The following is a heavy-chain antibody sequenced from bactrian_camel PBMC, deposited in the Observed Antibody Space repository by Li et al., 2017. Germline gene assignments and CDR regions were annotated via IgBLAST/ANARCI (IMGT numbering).Heavy chain of an antibody. CDR2: IARNSST. D-gene: IGHD5*01. CDR3: AAGASVIDGPALRVGAYTY. Sequence: VQLVESGGGSVQPGGSLELSCVASGYTYSTNCMGWFRQGPGKGREGVARIARNSSTHYADSVKGRFTISRDNANNTLFLQMGSLKPEDTAIYYCAAGASVIDGPALRVGAYTYWGQGTQVTVS. V-gene: IGHV3S53*01. CDR1: GYTYSTNC. J-gene: IGHJ4*01.